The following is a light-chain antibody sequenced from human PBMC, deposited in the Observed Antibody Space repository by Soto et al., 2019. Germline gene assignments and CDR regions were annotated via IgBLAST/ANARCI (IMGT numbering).Light chain of an antibody. CDR2: GAS. CDR3: QQYGSSPPYT. J-gene: IGKJ2*01. CDR1: QSVSNNY. Sequence: EIVLTQSPGTLSLSPGERATLSCRASQSVSNNYLAWYQQKPGQAPRLLIYGASSRATGIPDRFSGSGSGTAFTLTISTLEPEDSAVYYCQQYGSSPPYTFGQGTKLEIK. V-gene: IGKV3-20*01.